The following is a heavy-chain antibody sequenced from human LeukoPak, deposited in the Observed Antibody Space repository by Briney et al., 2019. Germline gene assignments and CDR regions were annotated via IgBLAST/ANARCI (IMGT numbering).Heavy chain of an antibody. D-gene: IGHD2-2*01. CDR2: INHSGST. Sequence: SETLSLTCAVYGGSFSGYYWSWIRQPPGKGLEWIGEINHSGSTNYNPSLKSRVTISVDTSKNQFSLKLSSMTAADTAVYYCARGRRSDIVVVPAAMRWFDYWGQGTLVTVSS. V-gene: IGHV4-34*01. J-gene: IGHJ4*02. CDR3: ARGRRSDIVVVPAAMRWFDY. CDR1: GGSFSGYY.